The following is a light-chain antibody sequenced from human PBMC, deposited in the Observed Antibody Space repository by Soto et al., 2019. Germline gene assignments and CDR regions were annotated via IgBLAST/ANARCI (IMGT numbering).Light chain of an antibody. CDR2: IAS. J-gene: IGKJ1*01. V-gene: IGKV3-20*01. Sequence: EIVLTQSPGTLSLSPGEIATLSCRASQSVSSNYLAWYQQKTGQTPRLLIYIASSRAPGIPDRFSGSGSGTHFTFTISRVEPADFAVYYCQQYGSSPWPFGQGTKVEIK. CDR3: QQYGSSPWP. CDR1: QSVSSNY.